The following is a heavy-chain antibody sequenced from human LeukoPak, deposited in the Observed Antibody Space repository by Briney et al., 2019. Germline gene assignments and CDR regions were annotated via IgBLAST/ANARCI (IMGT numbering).Heavy chain of an antibody. CDR3: ASGADYFDY. CDR2: IKQDGSEK. D-gene: IGHD3-16*01. CDR1: GFTFSRYW. V-gene: IGHV3-7*01. Sequence: PGGSLRLSCAASGFTFSRYWMSWVRQAPGEGLEWVANIKQDGSEKYYVDSVKGRFTISRDNAKNSLYLQMNSLRAEDTAVYYCASGADYFDYWGQGTLVTVSS. J-gene: IGHJ4*02.